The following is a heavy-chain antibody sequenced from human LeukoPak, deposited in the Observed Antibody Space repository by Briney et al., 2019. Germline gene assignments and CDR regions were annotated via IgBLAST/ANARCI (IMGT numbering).Heavy chain of an antibody. CDR2: IIPIFGTA. J-gene: IGHJ4*02. CDR1: GGTFSSYA. D-gene: IGHD3-22*01. CDR3: ARDLLDYYDSSGYEHFDY. Sequence: GASVKVSCKASGGTFSSYAISWVRQVPGQGLEWMGGIIPIFGTANYAQKFQGRVTITADESTSTAYMELSSLRSEDTAVYYCARDLLDYYDSSGYEHFDYWGQGTLVTVSS. V-gene: IGHV1-69*13.